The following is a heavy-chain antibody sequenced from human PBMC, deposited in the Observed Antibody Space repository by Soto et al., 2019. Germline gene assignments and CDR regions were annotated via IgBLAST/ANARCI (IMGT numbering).Heavy chain of an antibody. Sequence: QVQLVQSGAEVKKPGSSVKVSCNASVGTFSSDTLSWVLQAPGQGLEWMGRIIPILGIANYAQKFQGRVTITAEKSTSTAYMELSSLRSADTAVYYCAGDARGAATTYWGQGTLVTVSS. V-gene: IGHV1-69*08. CDR2: IIPILGIA. D-gene: IGHD3-10*01. CDR1: VGTFSSDT. CDR3: AGDARGAATTY. J-gene: IGHJ4*02.